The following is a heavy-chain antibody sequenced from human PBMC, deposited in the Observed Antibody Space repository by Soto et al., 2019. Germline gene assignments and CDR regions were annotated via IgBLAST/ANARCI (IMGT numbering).Heavy chain of an antibody. CDR1: GYTCTSYG. CDR3: ARGKYSYGFYYYYGMDV. V-gene: IGHV1-18*01. D-gene: IGHD5-18*01. J-gene: IGHJ6*02. CDR2: ISAYNGNT. Sequence: ASVKVSCKASGYTCTSYGISWVRQAPGQGLEWMGWISAYNGNTNYAQKLQGRVTMTTDTSTSTAYMELRSLRSDDTAVYYCARGKYSYGFYYYYGMDVWGQGTTVTVSS.